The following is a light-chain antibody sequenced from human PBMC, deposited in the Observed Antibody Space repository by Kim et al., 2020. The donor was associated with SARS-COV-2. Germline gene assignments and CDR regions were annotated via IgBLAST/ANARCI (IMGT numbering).Light chain of an antibody. V-gene: IGLV3-27*01. CDR3: YSYSAAGEPL. CDR1: VLAKKY. CDR2: KDP. Sequence: VPPGHTVRFTCSGDVLAKKYARDFQQKPGQSHVLVIYKDPERPSGSPERFSGSSSGTTVALTISGAQVGDEGDYYCYSYSAAGEPLLGGGTELTV. J-gene: IGLJ2*01.